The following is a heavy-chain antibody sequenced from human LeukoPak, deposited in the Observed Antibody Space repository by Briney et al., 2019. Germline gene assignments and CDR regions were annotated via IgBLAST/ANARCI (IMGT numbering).Heavy chain of an antibody. CDR3: ARDQTYYYDSSGYLFDY. D-gene: IGHD3-22*01. CDR2: IRYDGTNE. Sequence: GGSLRLSCAASGFTFSSYGMHWVRQAPGKGLEWVAFIRYDGTNEYYVDSVKGRFTISRDNSKNTLYLQMNSLRAEDTAVYYCARDQTYYYDSSGYLFDYWGQGTLVTVSS. V-gene: IGHV3-30*02. CDR1: GFTFSSYG. J-gene: IGHJ4*02.